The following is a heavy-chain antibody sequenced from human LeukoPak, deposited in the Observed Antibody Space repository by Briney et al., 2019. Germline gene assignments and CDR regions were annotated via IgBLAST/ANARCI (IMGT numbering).Heavy chain of an antibody. CDR3: AREYSSPARRAFDI. Sequence: SETLSLTCTVSGGSISSSSYYWGWIRQPPGKGLEWIGSIYYSGSTNYNPSLKSRVTISVDTSKNQFSLKLSSVTAADTAVYYCAREYSSPARRAFDIWGQGTMVTVSS. D-gene: IGHD6-13*01. J-gene: IGHJ3*02. V-gene: IGHV4-39*07. CDR2: IYYSGST. CDR1: GGSISSSSYY.